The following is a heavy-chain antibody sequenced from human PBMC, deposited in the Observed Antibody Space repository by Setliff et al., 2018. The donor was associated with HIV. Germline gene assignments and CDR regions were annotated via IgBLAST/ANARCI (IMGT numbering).Heavy chain of an antibody. CDR2: IHYSGST. D-gene: IGHD2-21*02. Sequence: ETLSLTCTVYGGFIKNSNYYWGWIRQPPGKGLEWIGNIHYSGSTYYNPSLKSRVTISVDTSKNQFSLKLTAVTAADSAVYYCAREGDGIDFWGQGTLVTVSS. CDR1: GGFIKNSNYY. J-gene: IGHJ4*02. V-gene: IGHV4-39*02. CDR3: AREGDGIDF.